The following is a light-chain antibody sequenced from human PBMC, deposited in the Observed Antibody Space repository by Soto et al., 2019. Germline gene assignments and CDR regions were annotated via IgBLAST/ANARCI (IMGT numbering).Light chain of an antibody. V-gene: IGKV3-11*01. CDR2: DSS. CDR1: QSVDKF. CDR3: QQQKHWPPIT. Sequence: EVELTQSPATLSLSPGETATLSCRASQSVDKFLAWYQQRPPQPPRLLIFDSSNRATGVPARFSGSGSATVFTLTTGSLQPEDSAVYYCQQQKHWPPITFGKGTKLDIK. J-gene: IGKJ5*01.